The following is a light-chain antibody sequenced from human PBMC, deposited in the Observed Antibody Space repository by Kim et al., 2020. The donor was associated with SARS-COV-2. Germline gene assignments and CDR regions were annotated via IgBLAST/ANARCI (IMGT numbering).Light chain of an antibody. CDR1: SNNY. CDR3: SSFAGTTHVM. Sequence: SGSLRQSVTTSCTAASNNYVSWYRQAPGKPPKLIVYEVTKRPSGVPDRFSGSKSGNTASLTVSGLQADDEAEYYCSSFAGTTHVMFGGGTQLTVL. J-gene: IGLJ3*02. V-gene: IGLV2-8*01. CDR2: EVT.